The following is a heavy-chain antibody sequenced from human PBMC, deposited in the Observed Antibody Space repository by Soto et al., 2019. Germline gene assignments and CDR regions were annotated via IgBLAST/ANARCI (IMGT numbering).Heavy chain of an antibody. J-gene: IGHJ6*02. CDR1: GYTFTSYA. Sequence: ASVKVSCKASGYTFTSYAMHWVRQAPGQRLEWMGWINAGNGNTKYSQKFQGRVTITRDTSASTAYMELSSLRSEDTPVYYCASDQRIAVAGPPDYYYYGMDVWGQGTTVTVSS. CDR2: INAGNGNT. D-gene: IGHD6-19*01. CDR3: ASDQRIAVAGPPDYYYYGMDV. V-gene: IGHV1-3*01.